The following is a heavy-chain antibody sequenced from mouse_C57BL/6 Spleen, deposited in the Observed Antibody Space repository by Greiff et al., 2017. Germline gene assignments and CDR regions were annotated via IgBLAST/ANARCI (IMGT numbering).Heavy chain of an antibody. CDR1: GYTFTSYW. CDR2: INPSNGGT. CDR3: ARGDYGNYGYFDY. J-gene: IGHJ2*01. D-gene: IGHD2-1*01. V-gene: IGHV1-53*01. Sequence: QVQLQQSGTELVKPGASVKLSCKASGYTFTSYWMHWVKQRPGQGLEWIGNINPSNGGTNYNEKFKSKATLTVDKSSSTAYMQLSSLTSEDSAVYYCARGDYGNYGYFDYWGQGTTLTVSS.